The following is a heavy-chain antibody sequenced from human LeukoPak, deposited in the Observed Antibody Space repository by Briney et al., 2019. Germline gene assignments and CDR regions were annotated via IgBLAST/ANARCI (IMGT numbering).Heavy chain of an antibody. CDR1: GGSFSGYY. CDR3: ARGPSYYYDSSGYYLDY. V-gene: IGHV4-34*01. CDR2: INYSGST. Sequence: SETLSLTCAVYGGSFSGYYWSWIRQPPGKGLERIREINYSGSTNYNPSLKSRVTISVDTSKNQFSLKLSSVTAADTAVYYCARGPSYYYDSSGYYLDYWGQGTLVTVSS. D-gene: IGHD3-22*01. J-gene: IGHJ4*02.